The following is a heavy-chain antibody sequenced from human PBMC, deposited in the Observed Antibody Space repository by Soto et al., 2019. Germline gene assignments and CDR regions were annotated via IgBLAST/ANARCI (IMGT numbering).Heavy chain of an antibody. V-gene: IGHV4-34*01. CDR3: ARAGYSYGYYYYYGMDV. CDR2: INHSGST. J-gene: IGHJ6*02. D-gene: IGHD5-18*01. Sequence: SETLSLTCAVSGGSFSGYYWSWIRQPPGKGLEWIGEINHSGSTNYNPSLKSRVTISVDTSKNQFSLKLSSVTAADTAVYYCARAGYSYGYYYYYGMDVWGQGTTVTVSS. CDR1: GGSFSGYY.